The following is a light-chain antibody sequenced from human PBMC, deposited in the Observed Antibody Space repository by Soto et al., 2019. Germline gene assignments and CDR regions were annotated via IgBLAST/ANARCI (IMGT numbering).Light chain of an antibody. Sequence: QSVLTQPPSASGTPGQRVTISCSGSSSNIGRNPVYWYQQVPGTAPKLLFYTNDQRPSGVPDRFSVSKSGTSASLAISGLRSEDEADYYCAAWDDSLSGPVFGGGTKLTVL. V-gene: IGLV1-47*02. CDR2: TND. CDR1: SSNIGRNP. J-gene: IGLJ3*02. CDR3: AAWDDSLSGPV.